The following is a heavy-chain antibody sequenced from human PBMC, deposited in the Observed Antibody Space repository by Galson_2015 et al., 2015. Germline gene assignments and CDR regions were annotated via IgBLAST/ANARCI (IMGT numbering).Heavy chain of an antibody. J-gene: IGHJ5*02. CDR1: GFTFSSYS. V-gene: IGHV3-48*02. Sequence: SLRLSCAASGFTFSSYSMNWVRQAPGKGLEWVSYISSSSSSSIYYADSVKGRFTISRDNAKNSLYLQMNSLRDEDTAVYYCARDLGSGSHSSWGQGTLVTVSS. CDR3: ARDLGSGSHSS. CDR2: ISSSSSSSI. D-gene: IGHD1-26*01.